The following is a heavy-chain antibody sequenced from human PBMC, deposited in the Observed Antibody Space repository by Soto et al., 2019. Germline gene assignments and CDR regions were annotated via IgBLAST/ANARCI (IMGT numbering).Heavy chain of an antibody. CDR3: AKDLRGSYRSLGY. D-gene: IGHD3-16*02. J-gene: IGHJ4*02. CDR2: ISGSGGST. V-gene: IGHV3-23*01. CDR1: GFTFISYA. Sequence: PGGSLRLSCAASGFTFISYAMSWVRQAPGKGLEWVSAISGSGGSTYYADSVKGRFTISRDNSKNTLYLQMNSLRAEDTAVYYCAKDLRGSYRSLGYWGQGTLVTVSS.